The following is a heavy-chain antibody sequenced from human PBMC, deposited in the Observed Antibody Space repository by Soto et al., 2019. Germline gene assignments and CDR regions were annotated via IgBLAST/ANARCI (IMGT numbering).Heavy chain of an antibody. D-gene: IGHD4-4*01. CDR1: GFTLSSHA. V-gene: IGHV3-30-3*01. J-gene: IGHJ5*02. CDR2: ISYDGSTT. CDR3: ARHLASTVTTSGWFDP. Sequence: PGGSLRLSCAASGFTLSSHAIHWVRQTPGKGLEWLSIISYDGSTTYYSDSVKGRFTISRDNSKNTLYLQMSSLRPDDTGVYFCARHLASTVTTSGWFDPWGQGTLVTVSS.